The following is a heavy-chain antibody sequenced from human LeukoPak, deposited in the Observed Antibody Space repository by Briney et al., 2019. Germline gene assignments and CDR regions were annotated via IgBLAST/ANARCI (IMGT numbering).Heavy chain of an antibody. J-gene: IGHJ4*02. CDR1: GYTFSSYQ. CDR2: INPSGVST. V-gene: IGHV1-46*01. Sequence: ASVKVSCKASGYTFSSYQMHWVRQAPGQGLEWMGKINPSGVSTNYAQKFQGRVTMTRDTSTNTVHMELSSLRSEDTAVYYCARDRYLGRGTYSFDYWGQGTLVTVSS. CDR3: ARDRYLGRGTYSFDY. D-gene: IGHD1-26*01.